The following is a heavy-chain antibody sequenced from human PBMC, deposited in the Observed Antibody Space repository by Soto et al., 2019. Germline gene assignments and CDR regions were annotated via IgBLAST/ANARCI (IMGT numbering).Heavy chain of an antibody. CDR1: GGSFSGYY. D-gene: IGHD2-2*01. V-gene: IGHV4-34*01. J-gene: IGHJ4*02. Sequence: QVQLQQWGAGLLKPSETLSLTCAVYGGSFSGYYWSWIRQLPGKGLEWIGVINPSGRTNYNPSLKSRVTIPVDTSKIQFSLKLSSVTAADTAVYYCARGTPAAPFDYWGQGTLVTVSS. CDR3: ARGTPAAPFDY. CDR2: INPSGRT.